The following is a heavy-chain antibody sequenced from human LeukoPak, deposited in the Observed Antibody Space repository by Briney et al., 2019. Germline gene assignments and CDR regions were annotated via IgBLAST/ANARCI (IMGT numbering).Heavy chain of an antibody. CDR1: GFTFRSYS. J-gene: IGHJ3*02. CDR2: INSDSNYI. V-gene: IGHV3-21*01. D-gene: IGHD3-10*01. Sequence: GGSLRLSCAASGFTFRSYSMNWVRQAPGKGLEWVSSINSDSNYIYYADSVQGRFTISRDNAKNSLYLQMNSLRTEDTAVYYCAVAYYYGSGDAFDIWGQGTKVTVSS. CDR3: AVAYYYGSGDAFDI.